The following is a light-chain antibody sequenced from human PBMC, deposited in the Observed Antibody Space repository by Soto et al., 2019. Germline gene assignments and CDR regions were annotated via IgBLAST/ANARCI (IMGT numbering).Light chain of an antibody. J-gene: IGLJ3*02. CDR1: SSDIGGYKY. V-gene: IGLV2-14*01. CDR3: TSYSSYRVLV. CDR2: EVS. Sequence: QSVPTQPASVSGSLGQSITISCTGTSSDIGGYKYVSWYQQHPGKAPKLIIFEVSNRPSGVSDRFSGSNSGNTASLTISGLQAEDEADYYCTSYSSYRVLVFGGGTKVTVL.